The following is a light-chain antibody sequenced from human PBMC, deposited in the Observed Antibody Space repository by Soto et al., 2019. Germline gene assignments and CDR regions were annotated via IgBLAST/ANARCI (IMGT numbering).Light chain of an antibody. J-gene: IGKJ1*01. V-gene: IGKV1-27*01. Sequence: DIQMTQSPSSLSASVGDRVTITCRASQGISNYLAWYQQKPGKVPKLLIYAASTLQSGVPSRFSGSGSGTDFIITISSLQPEDVATYYCQKYNRAPPGTFDQGPKVEI. CDR1: QGISNY. CDR2: AAS. CDR3: QKYNRAPPGT.